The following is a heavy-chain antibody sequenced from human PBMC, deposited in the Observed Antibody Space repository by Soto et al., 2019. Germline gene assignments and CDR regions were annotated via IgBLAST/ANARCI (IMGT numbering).Heavy chain of an antibody. CDR1: GLTFSSYV. CDR2: ITGSGTKT. CDR3: ATRTVTMTHRVFDI. V-gene: IGHV3-23*01. Sequence: EVQLLESGGGLVQPGESLRLSCAASGLTFSSYVISWVRQAPGKGPEWLSGITGSGTKTYYADSVKGRFTISRDNSQNTLYLQMNSLRVEDTAVYYCATRTVTMTHRVFDIWGQGTTVTVSS. J-gene: IGHJ3*02. D-gene: IGHD4-17*01.